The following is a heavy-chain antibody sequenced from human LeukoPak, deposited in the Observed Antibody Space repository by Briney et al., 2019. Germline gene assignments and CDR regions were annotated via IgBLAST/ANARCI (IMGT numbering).Heavy chain of an antibody. V-gene: IGHV1-18*01. CDR2: ISAYNGNT. CDR3: ARRETGYSSGWYLDY. Sequence: ASVKVSCKASGYTFTSYGISWVRQAPGQGLEWMGWISAYNGNTNYAQKLQGRVTMTTDTSTSTAYMELRSLRSDDTAVYYCARRETGYSSGWYLDYWGQGTLVTASS. CDR1: GYTFTSYG. D-gene: IGHD6-19*01. J-gene: IGHJ4*02.